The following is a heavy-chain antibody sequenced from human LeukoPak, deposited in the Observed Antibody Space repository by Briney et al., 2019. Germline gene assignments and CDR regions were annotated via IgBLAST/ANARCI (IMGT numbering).Heavy chain of an antibody. Sequence: GGSLRLSCVASGLNFCTYTMNWVRQAPGEGLGGVSSISSRSTYIYYAGSVKGRFTISRDNAKNSLYLQVKSLRAEDTAGYYCARAPPYCGGDCADWYFDLWGRGTLVTVSS. D-gene: IGHD2-21*02. CDR2: ISSRSTYI. V-gene: IGHV3-21*01. J-gene: IGHJ2*01. CDR1: GLNFCTYT. CDR3: ARAPPYCGGDCADWYFDL.